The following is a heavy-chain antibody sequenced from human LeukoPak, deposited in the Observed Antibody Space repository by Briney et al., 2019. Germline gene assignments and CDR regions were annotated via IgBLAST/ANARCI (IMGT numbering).Heavy chain of an antibody. CDR3: ARGSAGTVRYNWFDP. V-gene: IGHV4-34*01. CDR2: INHSGSA. Sequence: SETLSLTCAVYGGPFSGYYWSWIRQPPGKGLEWIGEINHSGSANYNPSLKSRVTISVDTSKNQFSLKLSSVTAADTAVYYCARGSAGTVRYNWFDPWGQGTLVTVSS. D-gene: IGHD6-19*01. CDR1: GGPFSGYY. J-gene: IGHJ5*02.